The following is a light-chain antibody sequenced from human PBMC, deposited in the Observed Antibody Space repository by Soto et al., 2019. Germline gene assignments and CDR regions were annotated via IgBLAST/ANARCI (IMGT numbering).Light chain of an antibody. J-gene: IGKJ4*01. V-gene: IGKV1-5*03. Sequence: DIQMTQSPSTLPASVGDRVTITCRASQTISSWLAWYTTTKGKATKIMIYKASSLESGVPSRLSGSGYGTEFTLTISSLQPDDFATYYCQQYNSHPLTFGGGTKVDIK. CDR3: QQYNSHPLT. CDR2: KAS. CDR1: QTISSW.